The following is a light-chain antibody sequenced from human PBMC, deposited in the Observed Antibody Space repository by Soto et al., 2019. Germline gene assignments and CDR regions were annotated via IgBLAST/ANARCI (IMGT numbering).Light chain of an antibody. CDR1: QGVSSN. CDR2: GAS. CDR3: QQYNNWT. Sequence: EIVMTQSPATLSVSPGERATLSCRASQGVSSNLAWYQQKPGQAPRLLIYGASTRATGIPARFSGSGSGTEFTLTISSLQSEDFAVYYCQQYNNWTFGQGTKV. J-gene: IGKJ1*01. V-gene: IGKV3-15*01.